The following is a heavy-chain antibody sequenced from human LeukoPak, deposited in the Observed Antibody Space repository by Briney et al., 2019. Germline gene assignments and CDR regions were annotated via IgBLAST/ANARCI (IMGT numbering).Heavy chain of an antibody. V-gene: IGHV4-34*01. CDR2: INHSGST. D-gene: IGHD4-4*01. J-gene: IGHJ4*02. CDR3: AREDYSNYDRYTLDY. CDR1: GGSFSGYY. Sequence: SETLSLTCAVYGGSFSGYYWSWIRQPPGKGLEWIGEINHSGSTNYNPSLKSRVTISVDTPKNQFSLKLSSVTAADTAVYYCAREDYSNYDRYTLDYWGQGTLVIVSS.